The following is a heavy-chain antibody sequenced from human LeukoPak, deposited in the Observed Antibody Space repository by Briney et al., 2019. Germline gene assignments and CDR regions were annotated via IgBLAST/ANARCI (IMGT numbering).Heavy chain of an antibody. V-gene: IGHV4-4*09. CDR2: IYTSGST. CDR1: GGSISSYY. Sequence: PSETLSLTCTVSGGSISSYYWSWIRQPPGKGLEWIGYIYTSGSTNCNPSLKSRVTISVDTSKNQFSLKLSSVTAADTAVYYCARRGYHNWFDPWGQGTLVTVSS. J-gene: IGHJ5*02. CDR3: ARRGYHNWFDP. D-gene: IGHD3-10*01.